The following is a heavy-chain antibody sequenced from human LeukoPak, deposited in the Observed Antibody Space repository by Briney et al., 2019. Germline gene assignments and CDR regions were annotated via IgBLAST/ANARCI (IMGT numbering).Heavy chain of an antibody. D-gene: IGHD5-18*01. CDR2: INHSGST. V-gene: IGHV4-34*01. CDR1: GGSFSGYY. Sequence: PSETLSLTCAVYGGSFSGYYWSWLRQPPGKRLEWIGEINHSGSTNYNPSLKSRVTISVDTSKNQYSLKLTSVTAADTAVYYCARGLRGYSYGYGYYYYMDVWGKGTTVTVSS. J-gene: IGHJ6*03. CDR3: ARGLRGYSYGYGYYYYMDV.